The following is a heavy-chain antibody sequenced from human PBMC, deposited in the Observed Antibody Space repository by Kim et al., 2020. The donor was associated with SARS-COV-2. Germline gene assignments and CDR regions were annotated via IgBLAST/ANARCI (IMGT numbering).Heavy chain of an antibody. CDR2: INTSGNTI. CDR3: ARDFATSGDYVNDAFDI. J-gene: IGHJ3*02. Sequence: GGSLRLSCAASGFTFSTYEMNWVRQAPGKGLEWVSYINTSGNTILYADSVKGRFTISRDNAKNSLYLQMNSLRAEDTAVYYCARDFATSGDYVNDAFDIWGQGTMVTVSS. V-gene: IGHV3-48*03. CDR1: GFTFSTYE. D-gene: IGHD4-17*01.